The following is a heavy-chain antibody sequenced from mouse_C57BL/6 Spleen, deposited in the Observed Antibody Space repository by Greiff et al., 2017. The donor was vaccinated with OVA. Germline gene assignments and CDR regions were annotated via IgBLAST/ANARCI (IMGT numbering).Heavy chain of an antibody. Sequence: EVKVVESGGGLVKPGGSLKLSCAASGFTFSSYAMSWVRQTPEKRLEWVATISDGGSYTYYPDNVKGRFTISRDNAKNNLYLQMSHLKSEDTAMYYCASFITTVVAEAYWGQGTLVTVSA. V-gene: IGHV5-4*03. J-gene: IGHJ3*01. CDR3: ASFITTVVAEAY. CDR1: GFTFSSYA. D-gene: IGHD1-1*01. CDR2: ISDGGSYT.